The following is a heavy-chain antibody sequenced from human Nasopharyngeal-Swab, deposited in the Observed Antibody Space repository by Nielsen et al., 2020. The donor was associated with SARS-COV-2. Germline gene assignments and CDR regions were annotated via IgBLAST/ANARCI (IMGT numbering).Heavy chain of an antibody. Sequence: GRSLRLSCAASGFTVSSNYMNWVRQPPGKGLEWILVLYSGGNTYYAGSVKGRFTISRDNSKSTLYLQMNNLRAEDTAVYYCARSRNYYYYMDVWGKGTTVTVSS. V-gene: IGHV3-66*01. CDR2: LYSGGNT. CDR3: ARSRNYYYYMDV. CDR1: GFTVSSNY. J-gene: IGHJ6*03.